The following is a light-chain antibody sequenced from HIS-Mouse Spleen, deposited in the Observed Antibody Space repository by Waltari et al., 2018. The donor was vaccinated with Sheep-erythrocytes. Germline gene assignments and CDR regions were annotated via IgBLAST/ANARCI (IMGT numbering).Light chain of an antibody. J-gene: IGKJ2*01. CDR1: QRVSSY. V-gene: IGKV3-11*01. Sequence: EIVLTQSPATLSLSPGERATLSCRASQRVSSYVAWYQQKPGQAPRLLIYDASNRATGIPARFSGSGSGTDFTLTISSLEPEDFAVYYCQQRSNWYTFGQGTKLEIK. CDR3: QQRSNWYT. CDR2: DAS.